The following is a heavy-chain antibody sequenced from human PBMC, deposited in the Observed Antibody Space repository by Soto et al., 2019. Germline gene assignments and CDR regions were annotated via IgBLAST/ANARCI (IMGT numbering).Heavy chain of an antibody. V-gene: IGHV3-66*01. J-gene: IGHJ3*02. CDR2: IYSGGST. Sequence: GSLRLSCAASGFTVSSNYMSWVRQAPGKGLEWVSVIYSGGSTYYADSVKGRFTISRDNSKNTLYLQMNSLRAEDTAVYYCARGGRGYSYGRNNAFDIWGQGTMVTVSS. D-gene: IGHD5-18*01. CDR1: GFTVSSNY. CDR3: ARGGRGYSYGRNNAFDI.